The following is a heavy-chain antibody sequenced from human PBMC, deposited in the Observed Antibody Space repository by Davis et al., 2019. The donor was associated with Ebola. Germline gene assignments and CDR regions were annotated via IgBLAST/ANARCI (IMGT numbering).Heavy chain of an antibody. CDR3: APTDTSGNEAFDL. V-gene: IGHV3-74*01. Sequence: PGGSLRLSCAASGFTFSTHWMHWVRPAPGKGLVWVSRITGDGSATNYADSVEGRFTISRDNARNTLYLQMTSLRAEDTALYYCAPTDTSGNEAFDLWGRGTMVTVSS. D-gene: IGHD4-23*01. J-gene: IGHJ3*01. CDR1: GFTFSTHW. CDR2: ITGDGSAT.